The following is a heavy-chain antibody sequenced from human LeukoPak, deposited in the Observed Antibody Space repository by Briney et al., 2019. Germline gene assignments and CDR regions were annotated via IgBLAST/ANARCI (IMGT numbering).Heavy chain of an antibody. V-gene: IGHV1-2*02. CDR3: ARGLGYCSGGSCSHNWLDP. D-gene: IGHD2-15*01. Sequence: ASVKVSCKASGYTFTGYYMHWVRQAPGQGLEWMGWINPNSGGTNYAQKFQGRVTMTRDTSISTAYMELSRLRSDDTAVYYCARGLGYCSGGSCSHNWLDPWGQGTLVTVSS. CDR1: GYTFTGYY. J-gene: IGHJ5*02. CDR2: INPNSGGT.